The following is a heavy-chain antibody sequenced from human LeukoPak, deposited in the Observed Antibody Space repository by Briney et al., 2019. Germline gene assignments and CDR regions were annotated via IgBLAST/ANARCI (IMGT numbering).Heavy chain of an antibody. Sequence: SETLSLTCTVSGGSISSYYWSWIRQPAGKGLEWIGRIYTSGSTTYNPSLKSRVTTSVDTSKSQFSLNLMSVTAADTAVYYCTRDTGTTGGVKFDPWGQGTLVTVSS. CDR1: GGSISSYY. D-gene: IGHD4-17*01. CDR3: TRDTGTTGGVKFDP. V-gene: IGHV4-4*07. J-gene: IGHJ5*02. CDR2: IYTSGST.